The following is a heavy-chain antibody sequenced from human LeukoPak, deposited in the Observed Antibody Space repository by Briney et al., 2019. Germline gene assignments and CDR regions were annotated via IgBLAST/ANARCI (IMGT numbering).Heavy chain of an antibody. D-gene: IGHD6-19*01. V-gene: IGHV3-21*01. Sequence: GGSLRLSCAGSGFIFSSYSMNWVRQAPGKGLEWVSSITSSSSYIYYADSVKGRFTISRDNAKKSVYLQMNSLRAEDTAVYCCARGSTYSSGWYTGFDYWGQGTLVTVSS. J-gene: IGHJ4*02. CDR1: GFIFSSYS. CDR3: ARGSTYSSGWYTGFDY. CDR2: ITSSSSYI.